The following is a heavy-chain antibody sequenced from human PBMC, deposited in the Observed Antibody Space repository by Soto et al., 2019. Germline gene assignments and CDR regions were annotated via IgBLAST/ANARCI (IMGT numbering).Heavy chain of an antibody. V-gene: IGHV3-33*01. CDR3: ARERPSGSFPFDY. CDR1: GFTFSSYG. CDR2: IWYDGSNK. J-gene: IGHJ4*02. D-gene: IGHD1-26*01. Sequence: QVQLVESGGGVVQPGRSLRLSCAASGFTFSSYGMHWVRQAPGKGLEWVAVIWYDGSNKYYADSVKGRFTISRDNSKNRLYLQMNSLRAEDTAVYYCARERPSGSFPFDYWGQGTLVTVSS.